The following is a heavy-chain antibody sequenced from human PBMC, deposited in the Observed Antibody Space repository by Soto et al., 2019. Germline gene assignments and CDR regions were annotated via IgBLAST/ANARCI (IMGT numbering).Heavy chain of an antibody. V-gene: IGHV5-51*01. CDR3: ATLPVHNWNYPLGARPPFGY. J-gene: IGHJ4*02. D-gene: IGHD1-7*01. Sequence: EESLKISCEGSGYSFTSYWIGWVRQMPGKGLEWMGIIYPGDSDTRYSPSFQRQVIISADKSITTAYLQWRSLKASDTAMYYCATLPVHNWNYPLGARPPFGYWGQRTLLTFSS. CDR2: IYPGDSDT. CDR1: GYSFTSYW.